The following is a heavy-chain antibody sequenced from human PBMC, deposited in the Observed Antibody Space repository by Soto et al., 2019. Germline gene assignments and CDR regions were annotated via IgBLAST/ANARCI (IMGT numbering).Heavy chain of an antibody. CDR3: TTDAPPIVVVITAGVYGMDV. CDR2: ISSFSNYM. D-gene: IGHD3-22*01. CDR1: GFTFNSYS. J-gene: IGHJ6*02. V-gene: IGHV3-21*01. Sequence: GGSLRLSCAVSGFTFNSYSTNWVRQAPGKGLEWVSSISSFSNYMYYTDSVKGRFTISRDNARNSLYLQMNSLRAEDTAVYYCTTDAPPIVVVITAGVYGMDVWGQGTTVTVSS.